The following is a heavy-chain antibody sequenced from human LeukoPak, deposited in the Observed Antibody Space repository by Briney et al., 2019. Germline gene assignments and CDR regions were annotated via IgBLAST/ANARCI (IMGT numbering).Heavy chain of an antibody. CDR3: ARETGIAADLDL. D-gene: IGHD6-13*01. J-gene: IGHJ5*02. CDR1: GFTFYDYA. CDR2: ISWNSGSI. Sequence: GRSLRLSSAASGFTFYDYAMHWVRQAPGKGLEWVSGISWNSGSIGYADSVKGRFTISRDNAKNSLYLQMNSLRAEDTALYYCARETGIAADLDLWGQGTLVTVSS. V-gene: IGHV3-9*01.